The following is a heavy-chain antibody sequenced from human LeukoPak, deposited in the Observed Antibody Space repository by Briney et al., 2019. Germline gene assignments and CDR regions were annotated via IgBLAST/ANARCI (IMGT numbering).Heavy chain of an antibody. J-gene: IGHJ4*02. CDR3: AKDALPHTYSYYFDF. CDR2: LSSSASST. CDR1: GFTFTTHA. V-gene: IGHV3-23*01. D-gene: IGHD2-15*01. Sequence: GGSLRLSCTDSGFTFTTHAMHWVRQAPGKGLEWVSGLSSSASSTYYTDSVKGRFTISRDNSKNTLYLQMNSLRAEDTAVYYCAKDALPHTYSYYFDFWGQGTLVTVSS.